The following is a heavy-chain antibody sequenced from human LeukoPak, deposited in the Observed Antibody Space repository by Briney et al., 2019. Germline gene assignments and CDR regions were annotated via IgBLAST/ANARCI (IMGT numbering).Heavy chain of an antibody. D-gene: IGHD3-10*01. CDR1: GFTFSSYW. V-gene: IGHV3-74*01. Sequence: PGGSLRLSCAASGFTFSSYWMHWVRQAPGKGLVWVSRINSDGSSTSYADSVKGRFTITRDNAKNTLYLQMNSLRAEDTAVYYCARAEELLLWFGELLSSHYYGMDVRGQGTTVTVSS. CDR2: INSDGSST. J-gene: IGHJ6*02. CDR3: ARAEELLLWFGELLSSHYYGMDV.